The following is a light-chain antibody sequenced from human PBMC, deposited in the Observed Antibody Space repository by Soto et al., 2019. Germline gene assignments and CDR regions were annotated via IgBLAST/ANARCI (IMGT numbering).Light chain of an antibody. Sequence: DIVMTQSPDSLAVSLDERATINCKSSQSVLYSSNNKNYLAWYQQKPGQPPKLLIYWASTRESGVPDRFSGSGSGTDFTLTISSLQAEDVAVYYCQQYYRPWTFGQGTKVELK. CDR1: QSVLYSSNNKNY. CDR2: WAS. V-gene: IGKV4-1*01. J-gene: IGKJ1*01. CDR3: QQYYRPWT.